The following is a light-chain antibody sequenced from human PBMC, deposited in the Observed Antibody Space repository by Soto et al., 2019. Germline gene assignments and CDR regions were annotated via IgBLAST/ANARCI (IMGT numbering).Light chain of an antibody. Sequence: EIVMTQSPATLSVSPGERATLSCRASQSISSNLVWYQQKPGQAPRLLIYGASTRATGIPARFSGSGSGTEFTLTISSLQSEDFAVYSCQQYNRRPVTFGGGTKLEIK. CDR1: QSISSN. CDR3: QQYNRRPVT. CDR2: GAS. V-gene: IGKV3D-15*01. J-gene: IGKJ4*01.